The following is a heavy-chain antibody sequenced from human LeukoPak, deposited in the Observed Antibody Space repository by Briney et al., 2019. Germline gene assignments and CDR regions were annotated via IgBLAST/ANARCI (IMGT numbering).Heavy chain of an antibody. CDR1: GFTFSTSA. V-gene: IGHV3-33*01. CDR2: IWADEKYK. CDR3: ARARLASGGWYFAH. D-gene: IGHD1-26*01. J-gene: IGHJ4*02. Sequence: QTGGSLRLSCVASGFTFSTSAMHWVRQTPGTGLEWVSVIWADEKYKDYVDSVKGRFTISRDNSGNTLYLQMSSLRAEDTAVYYCARARLASGGWYFAHWGQGTLVTVSS.